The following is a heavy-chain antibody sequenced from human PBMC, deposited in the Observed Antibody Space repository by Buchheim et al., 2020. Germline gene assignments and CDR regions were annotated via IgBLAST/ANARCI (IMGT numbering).Heavy chain of an antibody. CDR3: ARRGASYYYDSSGYYYFDY. CDR1: GGTFSSYA. D-gene: IGHD3-22*01. V-gene: IGHV1-69*01. CDR2: IIPIFGTA. J-gene: IGHJ4*02. Sequence: QVQLVQSGAEVKKPGSSVTVSCKASGGTFSSYAISWVRQAPGQGLEWMGGIIPIFGTANYAQKFPGRVTITADESTSTAYMELSSLRSEDTAVYYCARRGASYYYDSSGYYYFDYWGQRTL.